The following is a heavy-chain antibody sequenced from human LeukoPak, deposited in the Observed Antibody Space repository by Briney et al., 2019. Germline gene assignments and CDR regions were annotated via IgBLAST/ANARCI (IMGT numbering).Heavy chain of an antibody. V-gene: IGHV3-48*03. CDR3: ARDQRRYSGYDYLGRFDY. CDR1: GFTFSSYE. CDR2: ISSSGSTI. J-gene: IGHJ4*02. Sequence: PGGSLRLSCAASGFTFSSYEMNWVRQAPGKGLEWVSYISSSGSTIYYADSVKGRFTISRDNAKNSLYLQMNSLRAEDTAVYYCARDQRRYSGYDYLGRFDYWGQGTLVTVSS. D-gene: IGHD5-12*01.